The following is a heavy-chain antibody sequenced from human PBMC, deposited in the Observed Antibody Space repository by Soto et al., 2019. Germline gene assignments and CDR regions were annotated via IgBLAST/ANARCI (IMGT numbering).Heavy chain of an antibody. V-gene: IGHV3-11*01. J-gene: IGHJ6*03. CDR2: ISSSGSTI. CDR3: ARVGTNINCSSTSCYMKVYYYYYMDV. Sequence: GGSLRLSCAASGFTFSDYYMSWIRQAPGKGLEWVSYISSSGSTIYYADSVKGRFTISRDNAKNSLYLQMNSLRAEDTAVYYCARVGTNINCSSTSCYMKVYYYYYMDVWGKGTTVTVSS. CDR1: GFTFSDYY. D-gene: IGHD2-2*02.